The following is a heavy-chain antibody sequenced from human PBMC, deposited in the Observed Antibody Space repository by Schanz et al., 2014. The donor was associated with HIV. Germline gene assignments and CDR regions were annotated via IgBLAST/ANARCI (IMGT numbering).Heavy chain of an antibody. CDR1: GFTFSDCA. CDR3: ASSVYAISLDY. Sequence: EVQLLESGGGLEQPGGSLKLSCAASGFTFSDCAMHWVRQAPGKGLEWVGRIRSKSNSYATAYAASVTGRFTISRDDSKNTAYLHLNSLRTEDTAVYFCASSVYAISLDYWGQGILVTVSS. J-gene: IGHJ4*02. CDR2: IRSKSNSYAT. D-gene: IGHD2-8*01. V-gene: IGHV3-73*01.